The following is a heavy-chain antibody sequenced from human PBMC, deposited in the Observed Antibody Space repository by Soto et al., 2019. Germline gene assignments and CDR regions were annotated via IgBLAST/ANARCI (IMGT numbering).Heavy chain of an antibody. Sequence: SVKVSCKASGGTFSSYAISWVRQAPGQGLEWMGGIIPIFGTANYAQKFQGRVTITADESTSTAYMELSSLRSEDTAVYYCGRAHDFGSGYYTAWFDPWGQGTLVTVSS. CDR1: GGTFSSYA. V-gene: IGHV1-69*13. D-gene: IGHD3-3*01. J-gene: IGHJ5*02. CDR3: GRAHDFGSGYYTAWFDP. CDR2: IIPIFGTA.